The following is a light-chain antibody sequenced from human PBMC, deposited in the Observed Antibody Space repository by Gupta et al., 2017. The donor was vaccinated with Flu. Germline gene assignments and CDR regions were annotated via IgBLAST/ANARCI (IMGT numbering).Light chain of an antibody. Sequence: QSVLTQPPSVSAAPGQRVTISCSGTSFNMGKNFVSWYQQVPGTAHRLLSDDNKKRPSEITDRLACDKAGTSAKRVIDVLQPGDEAYYFGAIWDRRLSVCVFGGGTKVTVL. CDR2: DNK. J-gene: IGLJ1*01. V-gene: IGLV1-51*01. CDR1: SFNMGKNF. CDR3: AIWDRRLSVCV.